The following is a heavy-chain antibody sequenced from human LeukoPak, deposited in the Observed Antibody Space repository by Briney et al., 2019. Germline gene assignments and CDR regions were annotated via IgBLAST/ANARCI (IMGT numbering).Heavy chain of an antibody. CDR2: IYPSDSDT. J-gene: IGHJ3*02. D-gene: IGHD6-13*01. CDR3: ARLYLPYTSAWYGSAFDI. V-gene: IGHV5-51*01. CDR1: GYRFTSYW. Sequence: GESLKISCKGSGYRFTSYWIGWVRQMPGKGLEWMGIIYPSDSDTRYSPSFQGQVTISADRSITTAYLQWSSLKASDTAMYYCARLYLPYTSAWYGSAFDIWGQGTMLTVSS.